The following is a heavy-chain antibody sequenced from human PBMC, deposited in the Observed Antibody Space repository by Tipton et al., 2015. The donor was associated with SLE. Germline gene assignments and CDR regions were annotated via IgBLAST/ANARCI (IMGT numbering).Heavy chain of an antibody. D-gene: IGHD1-1*01. Sequence: GSLRLSCAASGFTFSDAWMSWVRQAPGKGLEWVGRIKSKTDGGTTDYAAHVKGRFTISRDDSKNTLYLQMNSLKTEDTAVYVCITDRAYLATTGTYGYWGQGTLVTVSS. CDR1: GFTFSDAW. CDR3: ITDRAYLATTGTYGY. J-gene: IGHJ4*02. CDR2: IKSKTDGGTT. V-gene: IGHV3-15*01.